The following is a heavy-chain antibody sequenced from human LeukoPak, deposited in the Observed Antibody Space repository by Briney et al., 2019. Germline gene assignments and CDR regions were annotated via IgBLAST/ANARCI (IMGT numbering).Heavy chain of an antibody. CDR1: GFTVSSNY. V-gene: IGHV3-53*01. Sequence: GGSLRLSCAASGFTVSSNYMSWVRQAPGKGLEWVSVIYSGGSTYYADSVKGRFTTSRDNSKNTLYLQMNSLRAEDTAVYYCARDMNRYYYGSGSYYTPDDAFDIWGQGTMVTVSS. J-gene: IGHJ3*02. CDR3: ARDMNRYYYGSGSYYTPDDAFDI. D-gene: IGHD3-10*01. CDR2: IYSGGST.